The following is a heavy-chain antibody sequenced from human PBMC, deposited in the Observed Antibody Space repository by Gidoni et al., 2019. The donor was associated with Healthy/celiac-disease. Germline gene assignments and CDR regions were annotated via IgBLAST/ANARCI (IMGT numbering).Heavy chain of an antibody. CDR3: AKAPGYSDENNWFDP. CDR1: GFTFSSYA. D-gene: IGHD5-18*01. Sequence: EVQLLESGGGLVQPGGSLRRCCAASGFTFSSYAMSSVRQAPGMGLAWVSAISGSGGSTYSADSVKGRFTISRDNSKNTLYLQMNSLRAEDTAVYYCAKAPGYSDENNWFDPWGQGTLVTVSS. V-gene: IGHV3-23*01. J-gene: IGHJ5*02. CDR2: ISGSGGST.